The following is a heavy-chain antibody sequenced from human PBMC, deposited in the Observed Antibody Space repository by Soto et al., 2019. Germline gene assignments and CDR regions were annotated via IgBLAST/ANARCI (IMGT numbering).Heavy chain of an antibody. J-gene: IGHJ4*02. V-gene: IGHV4-30-2*01. D-gene: IGHD3-16*01. CDR1: GGSISSGGYS. CDR2: IYHSGST. Sequence: PSETLSLTCAVSGGSISSGGYSWSWIRQPPGKGLEWIGYIYHSGSTYYNPSLKSRVTISVDRSKSQFSLKLSSVTAADTAVYYCARAGWGFQFDYWGQGTLVTVSS. CDR3: ARAGWGFQFDY.